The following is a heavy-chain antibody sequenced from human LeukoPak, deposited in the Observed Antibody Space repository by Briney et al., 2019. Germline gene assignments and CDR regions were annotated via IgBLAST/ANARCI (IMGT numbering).Heavy chain of an antibody. Sequence: SETLSLTCTVSGGSISSYYWSWIRQPAGKGLEWIGRIYTSGSTNYNPSLKSRVTMSVDTSKNQFSLKLRSVTAADTAVYYSAREAAVAGSYDYWGKGPLVTVSS. CDR3: AREAAVAGSYDY. V-gene: IGHV4-4*07. D-gene: IGHD6-19*01. CDR2: IYTSGST. J-gene: IGHJ4*02. CDR1: GGSISSYY.